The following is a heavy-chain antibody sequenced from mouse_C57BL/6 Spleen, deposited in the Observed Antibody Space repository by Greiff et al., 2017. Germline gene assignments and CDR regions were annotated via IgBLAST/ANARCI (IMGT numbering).Heavy chain of an antibody. CDR2: ISYDGSN. Sequence: EVKLQESGPGLVKPSQSLSLTCSVTGYSITSGYYWNWIRQFPGNKLEWMGYISYDGSNNYNPSLKNRISITRDTSKNQFFLKLNSVTTEDTATYYCACRVHYYGSSLDYWGQGTTLTVSS. V-gene: IGHV3-6*01. J-gene: IGHJ2*01. D-gene: IGHD1-1*01. CDR3: ACRVHYYGSSLDY. CDR1: GYSITSGYY.